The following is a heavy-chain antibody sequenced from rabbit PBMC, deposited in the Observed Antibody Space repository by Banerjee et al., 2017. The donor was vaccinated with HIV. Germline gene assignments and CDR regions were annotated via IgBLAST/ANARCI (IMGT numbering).Heavy chain of an antibody. D-gene: IGHD1-1*01. CDR2: ISSDGSA. Sequence: QSLEESGGGLVQPGASLTLTCTASGFSLSSNTMGWFRQAPGKGLEYIGAISSDGSAYYANWAKGRFTISKTSSTTVTLQMTSLTAADTATYFCARGGRGAWNLWGPGTLVTVS. CDR1: GFSLSSNT. V-gene: IGHV1S40*01. CDR3: ARGGRGAWNL. J-gene: IGHJ4*01.